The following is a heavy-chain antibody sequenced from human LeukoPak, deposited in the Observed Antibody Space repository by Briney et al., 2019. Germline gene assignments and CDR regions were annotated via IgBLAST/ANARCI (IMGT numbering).Heavy chain of an antibody. CDR1: GGSIRSYY. D-gene: IGHD1-26*01. V-gene: IGHV4-59*01. CDR3: ARGTRLGDAIDI. CDR2: IYYSGST. J-gene: IGHJ3*02. Sequence: PSETLSLTCIVSGGSIRSYYWSWIRQPPGKGLEWIGYIYYSGSTNYNPSLKSRVTMSVDTSKNQFSLKLSSVTAADTAVYYCARGTRLGDAIDIWGQGTEVTVSS.